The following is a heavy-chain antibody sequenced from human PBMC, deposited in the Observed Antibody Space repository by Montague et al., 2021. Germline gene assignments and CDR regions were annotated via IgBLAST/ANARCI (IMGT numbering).Heavy chain of an antibody. Sequence: SETLSLTCSVSGSLINSDYYWGWIRQPPGKGLEWMGSVSHGGRTYYNPSLKSRVTISVDTSNNHFSLKLSSVTAADTAMYYCARERDRYYYMDIWGKGTTITVSS. J-gene: IGHJ6*03. CDR2: VSHGGRT. CDR3: ARERDRYYYMDI. V-gene: IGHV4-38-2*02. CDR1: GSLINSDYY.